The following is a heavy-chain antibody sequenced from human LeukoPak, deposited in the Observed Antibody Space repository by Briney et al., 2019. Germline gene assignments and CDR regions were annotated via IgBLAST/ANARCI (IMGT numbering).Heavy chain of an antibody. CDR1: GGTFSSYA. V-gene: IGHV1-69*13. Sequence: SVKVSCKASGGTFSSYAISWVRQAPGQGLEWMGGIITIFGTVNYAQKFQGRVTITADESTSTAYMELSSLRSEDTAVYYCARVVNRSSYYYYYMDVWGKGTTVTVSS. CDR2: IITIFGTV. J-gene: IGHJ6*03. D-gene: IGHD1-26*01. CDR3: ARVVNRSSYYYYYMDV.